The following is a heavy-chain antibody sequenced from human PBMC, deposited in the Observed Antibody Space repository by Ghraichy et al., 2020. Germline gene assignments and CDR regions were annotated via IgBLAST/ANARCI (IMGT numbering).Heavy chain of an antibody. CDR3: AKGGPIWSGYLDY. J-gene: IGHJ4*02. CDR1: GFTFDDYT. CDR2: ISWDGGST. D-gene: IGHD3-3*01. V-gene: IGHV3-43*01. Sequence: GGSLRLSCAASGFTFDDYTMHWVRQAPGKGLEWVSLISWDGGSTYYADSVKGRFTISRDNSKNSLYLQMNSLRTEDTALYYCAKGGPIWSGYLDYWGQGTLVTVSS.